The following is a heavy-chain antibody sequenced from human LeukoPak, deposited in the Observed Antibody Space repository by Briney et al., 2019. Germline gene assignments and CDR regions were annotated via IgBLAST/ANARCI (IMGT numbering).Heavy chain of an antibody. CDR2: IRYDESNK. CDR1: GFTFSSYG. CDR3: ARDSVDLEWLPDY. J-gene: IGHJ4*02. Sequence: PGGSLRLSCAASGFTFSSYGMHWVRQAPGKGLEWVAFIRYDESNKYYADSVRGRFTISRDNSKNTLYLQMNSLRAEDTAVYYCARDSVDLEWLPDYWGQGTLVTVSS. V-gene: IGHV3-30*02. D-gene: IGHD3-3*01.